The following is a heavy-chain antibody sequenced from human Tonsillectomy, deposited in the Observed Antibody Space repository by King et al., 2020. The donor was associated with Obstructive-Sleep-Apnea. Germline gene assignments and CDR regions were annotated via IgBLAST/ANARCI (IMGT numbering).Heavy chain of an antibody. CDR3: AKDQYSGSYYAAFDI. V-gene: IGHV3-9*01. CDR1: GFTFDDYA. D-gene: IGHD1-26*01. Sequence: VQLVESGGGLVQPGRSLRLSCAASGFTFDDYAMHWVRQAPGKGLEWVSGISWNSAGIGYVDSVKGRFTISRDTAKNSLYLQMNSLRAEDTAFYYCAKDQYSGSYYAAFDIWGQGTMVTVSS. J-gene: IGHJ3*02. CDR2: ISWNSAGI.